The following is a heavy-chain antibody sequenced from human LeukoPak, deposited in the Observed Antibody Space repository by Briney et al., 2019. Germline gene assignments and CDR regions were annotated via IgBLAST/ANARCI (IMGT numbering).Heavy chain of an antibody. D-gene: IGHD5-12*01. CDR1: GYTFTSYG. V-gene: IGHV1-69*13. CDR3: ARGFDSGYDRGFDY. CDR2: IIPIFGTA. Sequence: SVKVSCKASGYTFTSYGISWVRQAPGQGLEWMGGIIPIFGTANYAQKFQGRVTITADESTSTAYMELSSLRSEDTAVYYCARGFDSGYDRGFDYWGQGTLVTVSS. J-gene: IGHJ4*02.